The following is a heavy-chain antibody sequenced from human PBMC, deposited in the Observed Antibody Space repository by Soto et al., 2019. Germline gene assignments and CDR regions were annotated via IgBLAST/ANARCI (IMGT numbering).Heavy chain of an antibody. V-gene: IGHV5-51*01. CDR1: GYSFTSYW. D-gene: IGHD3-9*01. CDR3: AITSYYDILTGYHYYFDY. Sequence: GESLKISCKGSGYSFTSYWIGWVRQMPGKGLEWMGIIYPGDSDTRYSPSFQGQVTISADKSISTAYLQWSSLKASDTAMYYCAITSYYDILTGYHYYFDYWGQGTLVTVSS. J-gene: IGHJ4*02. CDR2: IYPGDSDT.